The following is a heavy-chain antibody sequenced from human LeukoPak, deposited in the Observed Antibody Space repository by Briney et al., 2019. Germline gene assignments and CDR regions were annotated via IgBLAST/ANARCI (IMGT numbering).Heavy chain of an antibody. CDR2: ISGYNGNT. CDR1: GYTFTNYV. CDR3: ARDCGYQCLFDY. Sequence: ASVNVSCKSSGYTFTNYVISGVRQAPGQGLEGMGWISGYNGNTNYAQKFQGRLTMTTHTSTNTAHMELRSLRSDDTAMYYCARDCGYQCLFDYWGQGTLVTVSS. D-gene: IGHD5-12*01. J-gene: IGHJ4*02. V-gene: IGHV1-18*01.